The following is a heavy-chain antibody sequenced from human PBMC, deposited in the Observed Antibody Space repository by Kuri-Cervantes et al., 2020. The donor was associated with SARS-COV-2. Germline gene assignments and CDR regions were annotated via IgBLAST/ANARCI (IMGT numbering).Heavy chain of an antibody. V-gene: IGHV3-30-3*01. CDR2: ISYDGSNK. CDR3: VRDGDHWNFDY. CDR1: GFTFSGHW. Sequence: GGSLRLSCAASGFTFSGHWIHWVRQAPGKGLEWVAVISYDGSNKYYADSVKGRFTISRDNSKNMLFLQMNSLRAEDTAVYYCVRDGDHWNFDYWGQGTLVTVSS. D-gene: IGHD1-1*01. J-gene: IGHJ4*02.